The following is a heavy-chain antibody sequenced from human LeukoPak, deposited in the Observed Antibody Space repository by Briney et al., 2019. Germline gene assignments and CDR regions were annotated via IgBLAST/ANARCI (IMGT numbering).Heavy chain of an antibody. D-gene: IGHD6-19*01. J-gene: IGHJ3*02. CDR3: ARHSSAWGFDI. Sequence: SETLSLTCTVSGGSISSGGYYWSWIRQPPGKGLEWIGYIYHSGSTYYNPSLKSRVTISVDTSKNQFSLRLSSVTATDTAVYYCARHSSAWGFDIWGQGTLVTVSS. V-gene: IGHV4-30-2*01. CDR2: IYHSGST. CDR1: GGSISSGGYY.